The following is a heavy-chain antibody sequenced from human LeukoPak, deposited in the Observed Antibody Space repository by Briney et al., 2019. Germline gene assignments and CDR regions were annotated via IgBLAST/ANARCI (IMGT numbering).Heavy chain of an antibody. D-gene: IGHD5-18*01. Sequence: ASVKVSCKASGYTFTSYYMHWVRQAPGQGPDWMGIINPIGARTTYAQKFRGRLTMTRDTSTSTVYMELSSLRSEDTAVYYCARETALVTNYYSYYGMDVWGQGTTVTVSS. CDR3: ARETALVTNYYSYYGMDV. CDR1: GYTFTSYY. CDR2: INPIGART. V-gene: IGHV1-46*01. J-gene: IGHJ6*02.